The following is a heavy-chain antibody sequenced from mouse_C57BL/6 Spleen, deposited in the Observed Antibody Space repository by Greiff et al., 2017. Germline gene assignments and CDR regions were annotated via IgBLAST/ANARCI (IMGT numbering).Heavy chain of an antibody. CDR2: INYDGSST. Sequence: EVKLMESEGGLVQPGSSMKLSCTASGFTFSDYYMAWVRQVPEKGLEWVANINYDGSSTYYLDSLKSRFIISRDNAKNILYLQMSSLKSEDTATYYGARGLIYDGYFDYWGQGTTRTVSS. V-gene: IGHV5-16*01. J-gene: IGHJ2*01. CDR1: GFTFSDYY. D-gene: IGHD2-3*01. CDR3: ARGLIYDGYFDY.